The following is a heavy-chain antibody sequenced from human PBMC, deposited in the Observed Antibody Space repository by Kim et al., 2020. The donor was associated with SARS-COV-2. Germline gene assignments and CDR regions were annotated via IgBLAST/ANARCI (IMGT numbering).Heavy chain of an antibody. CDR2: ISSSSSTI. Sequence: GGSLRLSCAASGFTFSSYSMNWVRQAPGKGLEWVSYISSSSSTIYYADSVKGRFTISRDNAKNSLYLQMNSLRAEDTAVYYCASLHPTNWFDPWGQGTLVTVSS. CDR3: ASLHPTNWFDP. J-gene: IGHJ5*02. CDR1: GFTFSSYS. V-gene: IGHV3-48*01.